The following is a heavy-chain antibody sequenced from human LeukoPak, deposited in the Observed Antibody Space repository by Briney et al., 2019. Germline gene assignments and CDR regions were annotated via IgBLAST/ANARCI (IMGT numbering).Heavy chain of an antibody. Sequence: PSETLSLTCAVSGFSISIGYYWGWIRQPPGKGLEWIGSIFHSGDTYYNPSLKSRVTMSVDTSKNQFSLRLTSVTAADTAVYYCAGIAVTAGRHTWFDPWGQGALVTVSS. D-gene: IGHD2-21*02. CDR1: GFSISIGYY. CDR3: AGIAVTAGRHTWFDP. V-gene: IGHV4-38-2*01. CDR2: IFHSGDT. J-gene: IGHJ5*02.